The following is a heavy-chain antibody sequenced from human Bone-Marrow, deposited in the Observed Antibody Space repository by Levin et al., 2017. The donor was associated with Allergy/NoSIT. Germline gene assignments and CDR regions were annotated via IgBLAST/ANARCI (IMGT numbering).Heavy chain of an antibody. V-gene: IGHV3-30-3*01. CDR1: GFTFNDFT. Sequence: GESLKISCAASGFTFNDFTMHWVRQAPGKGLEWVAVISYDGSSKYYADSVKGRFTISRDNSKNTLYLQMNTLRGDDTAVYSCARSPSFSGTKGNNWFDPWGQGTLVTVSS. D-gene: IGHD6-13*01. J-gene: IGHJ5*02. CDR2: ISYDGSSK. CDR3: ARSPSFSGTKGNNWFDP.